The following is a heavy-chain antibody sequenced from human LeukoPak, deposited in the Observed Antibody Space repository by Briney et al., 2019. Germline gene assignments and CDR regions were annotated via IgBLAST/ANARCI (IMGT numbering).Heavy chain of an antibody. V-gene: IGHV3-48*01. CDR1: GFTFSSYS. Sequence: GGSLRLSCAASGFTFSSYSMNWVRQAPGKGLEWVSYISSSSSTIYYADSVKGRFTISRDNAKNSLYLQMNSLRAEDTAVYYCAGSGWGNFDYWGQGTLVTVSS. D-gene: IGHD6-19*01. CDR3: AGSGWGNFDY. J-gene: IGHJ4*02. CDR2: ISSSSSTI.